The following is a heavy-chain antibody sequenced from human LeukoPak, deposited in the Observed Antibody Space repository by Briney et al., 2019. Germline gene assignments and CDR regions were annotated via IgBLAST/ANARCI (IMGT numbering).Heavy chain of an antibody. V-gene: IGHV3-21*04. D-gene: IGHD3-16*01. CDR3: PRDLEGDYVALPFEY. CDR2: ISSSSSYI. Sequence: GGSLRLSCAASGFTFSSYSMNWVRQAPGKGLEWVSSISSSSSYIYYADSVKGRFTISRDNAKNSLYLQMNSLRAEDTAVYYCPRDLEGDYVALPFEYWGQGTLVTVS. J-gene: IGHJ4*02. CDR1: GFTFSSYS.